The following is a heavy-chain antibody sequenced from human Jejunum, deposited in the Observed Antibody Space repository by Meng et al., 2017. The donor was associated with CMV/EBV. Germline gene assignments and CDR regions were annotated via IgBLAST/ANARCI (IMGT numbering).Heavy chain of an antibody. CDR2: ISYDGRNK. J-gene: IGHJ4*02. CDR1: GFTFSSYA. V-gene: IGHV3-30*04. D-gene: IGHD5-24*01. Sequence: GSGFTFSSYALHWVRQAPGKGLEWVAFISYDGRNKYYADSVKGRFTISTDISENTLYLQMNSLRAEDTALYYCATGGWQQPRVDYWGQGTLVTVSS. CDR3: ATGGWQQPRVDY.